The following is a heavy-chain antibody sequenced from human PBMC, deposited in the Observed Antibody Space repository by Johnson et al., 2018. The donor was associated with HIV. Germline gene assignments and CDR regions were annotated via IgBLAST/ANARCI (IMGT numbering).Heavy chain of an antibody. J-gene: IGHJ3*02. CDR2: IWYDGSNK. D-gene: IGHD4-17*01. CDR1: GFTFSSYG. V-gene: IGHV3-33*01. Sequence: QMQLVESGGGVVQPGRSLRLSCTASGFTFSSYGIHWVRQAPGKGLEWVALIWYDGSNKYYADSVKGRITISRDNSKNSLYLQMNSLRAEDTAMYYCARDSVYGDYDGVDAFDMWGQGTMVTVSS. CDR3: ARDSVYGDYDGVDAFDM.